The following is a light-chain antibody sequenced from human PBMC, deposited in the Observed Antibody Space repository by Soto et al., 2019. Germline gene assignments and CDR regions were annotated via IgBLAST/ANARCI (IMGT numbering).Light chain of an antibody. CDR3: CSYAGSYTFGV. J-gene: IGLJ2*01. CDR2: DVS. CDR1: SSDVGGYNY. Sequence: QSALTQPRSVSGSPGQSVTIPCTGTSSDVGGYNYVSWYQQHPGKAPKLMIYDVSKRPSGVPDRFSGSKSGNTASLTISGLQAEDEADYYCCSYAGSYTFGVFGGGTKVTVL. V-gene: IGLV2-11*01.